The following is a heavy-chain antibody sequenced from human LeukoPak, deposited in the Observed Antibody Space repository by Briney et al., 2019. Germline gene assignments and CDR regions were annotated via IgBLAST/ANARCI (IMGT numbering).Heavy chain of an antibody. CDR2: ISYDGSNK. J-gene: IGHJ4*02. Sequence: PGGSLRLSRAASGFTFSSYAMHWVRQAPGKGLEWVAVISYDGSNKYYADSVKGRFTISRDNSKNTLYLQMNSLRAEDTTVYYCGRGMGELLIVDYWGQGTLVTVSS. CDR1: GFTFSSYA. D-gene: IGHD1-26*01. V-gene: IGHV3-30-3*01. CDR3: GRGMGELLIVDY.